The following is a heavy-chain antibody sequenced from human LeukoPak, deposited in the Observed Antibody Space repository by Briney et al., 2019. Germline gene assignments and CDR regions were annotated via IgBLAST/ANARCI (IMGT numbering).Heavy chain of an antibody. D-gene: IGHD3-3*01. CDR1: GGTFSSYA. CDR3: ARDITPHAPTLRFLEWLPPHPSPGGGMDV. J-gene: IGHJ6*02. Sequence: SVKVSCKASGGTFSSYAINWVRQAPGQGLEWMGGIIPIFGTANYAQKFQGRVTITADESTSTAYMELSSLRSEDTAVYYCARDITPHAPTLRFLEWLPPHPSPGGGMDVWGQGTTVTVSS. V-gene: IGHV1-69*13. CDR2: IIPIFGTA.